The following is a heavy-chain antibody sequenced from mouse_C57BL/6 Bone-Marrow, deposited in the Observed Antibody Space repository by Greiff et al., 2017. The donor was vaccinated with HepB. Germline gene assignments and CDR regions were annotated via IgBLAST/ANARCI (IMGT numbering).Heavy chain of an antibody. V-gene: IGHV1-55*01. J-gene: IGHJ3*01. CDR1: GYTFTSYW. D-gene: IGHD3-2*02. CDR2: IYPGSGST. Sequence: QVQLQQPGAELVKPGASVKMSCKASGYTFTSYWITWVKQRPGQGLEWIGDIYPGSGSTNYNEKFKSKATLTVDTSSSTAYMQLSRLTSEDSAVYYCAREENSSGYVAWFAYWGQGTLVTVSA. CDR3: AREENSSGYVAWFAY.